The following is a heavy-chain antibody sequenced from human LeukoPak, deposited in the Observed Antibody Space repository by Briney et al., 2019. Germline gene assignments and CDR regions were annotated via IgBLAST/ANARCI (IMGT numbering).Heavy chain of an antibody. CDR1: GFTFSSYA. V-gene: IGHV3-23*01. CDR2: ISGSGGST. Sequence: GGSLRLSCAASGFTFSSYAMSWVRQAPGKGLEWVSAISGSGGSTYYADSVKGRFTISRDNSKNTLYLQMSSLRAEDTAVYYCHAGYDCYGFDIWGQGTMVTVSS. CDR3: HAGYDCYGFDI. D-gene: IGHD5-12*01. J-gene: IGHJ3*02.